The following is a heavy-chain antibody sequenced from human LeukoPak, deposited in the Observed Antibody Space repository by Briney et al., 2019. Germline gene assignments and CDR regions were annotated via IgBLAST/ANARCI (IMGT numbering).Heavy chain of an antibody. CDR2: ISGYNGHT. V-gene: IGHV1-18*01. CDR1: GYTFTNYG. CDR3: ARVDLLTGYYFFDY. Sequence: ASVKVSCKASGYTFTNYGISWVRQAPGQGLEWMGWISGYNGHTNYAQKLQGRVTMTTDTSTSTAYMELRSLGSDETAVYYCARVDLLTGYYFFDYWGQGTLVTVSS. J-gene: IGHJ4*02. D-gene: IGHD3-9*01.